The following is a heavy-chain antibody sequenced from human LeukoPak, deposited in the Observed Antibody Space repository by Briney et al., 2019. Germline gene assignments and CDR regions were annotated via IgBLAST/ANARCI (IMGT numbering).Heavy chain of an antibody. CDR2: IYYSGST. CDR3: ARVIWFGEFYYYYYMDV. D-gene: IGHD3-10*01. Sequence: PSETLSLTCTVSGGSISSGSYYWSWIRQPPGKGLEWIGYIYYSGSTNYNPSLKSRVTISVDTSKNQFSLKLSSVTAADTAVYYCARVIWFGEFYYYYYMDVWGKGTTVTISS. V-gene: IGHV4-61*01. CDR1: GGSISSGSYY. J-gene: IGHJ6*03.